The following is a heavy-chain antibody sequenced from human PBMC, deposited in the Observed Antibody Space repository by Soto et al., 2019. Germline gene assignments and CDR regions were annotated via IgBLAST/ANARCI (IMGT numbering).Heavy chain of an antibody. CDR1: GFTFGDYA. J-gene: IGHJ4*02. CDR2: IRSKAYGGTT. V-gene: IGHV3-49*03. D-gene: IGHD5-18*01. CDR3: TTDPYSYGPTDDY. Sequence: GGPLSLSCTASGFTFGDYAMSWFRQAPGKGLEWVGFIRSKAYGGTTEYAAPVKGRFTISRDDSKNTLYLQMNSLKTEDTAVYYCTTDPYSYGPTDDYWGQGTLVTVSS.